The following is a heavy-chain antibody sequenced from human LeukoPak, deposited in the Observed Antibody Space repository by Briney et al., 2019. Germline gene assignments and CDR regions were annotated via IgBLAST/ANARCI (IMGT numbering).Heavy chain of an antibody. Sequence: SETLSLTCAVYGGSFSGYYWSWIRQPPGKGLEWIGEINHSGSTNYNPSLKSRVTISVDTSKNQFSLKLSSVTAADTAMYYCARARTYYDFWSGYYTGPYYFDYWGQGTLVTVSS. D-gene: IGHD3-3*01. CDR2: INHSGST. J-gene: IGHJ4*02. CDR3: ARARTYYDFWSGYYTGPYYFDY. V-gene: IGHV4-34*01. CDR1: GGSFSGYY.